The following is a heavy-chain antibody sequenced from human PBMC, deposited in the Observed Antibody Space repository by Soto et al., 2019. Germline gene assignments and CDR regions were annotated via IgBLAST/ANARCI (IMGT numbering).Heavy chain of an antibody. D-gene: IGHD2-21*01. CDR2: IDYSGNT. CDR1: GASISSSGYY. V-gene: IGHV4-39*01. J-gene: IGHJ4*02. Sequence: PSETLSLTCTVSGASISSSGYYWGWIRQPPGRGLEWIGSIDYSGNTYYNPSLRSRVTVSVDTSKNQFSLDLRYVTAADTTVYYCVRVGLLWQQASCYFDVWGQGALVTVSS. CDR3: VRVGLLWQQASCYFDV.